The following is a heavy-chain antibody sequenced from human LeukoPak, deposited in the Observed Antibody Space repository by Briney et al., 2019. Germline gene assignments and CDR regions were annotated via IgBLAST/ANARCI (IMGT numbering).Heavy chain of an antibody. J-gene: IGHJ6*02. Sequence: PSETLSLTCTVSGGSISSYYWSWIRQPAGKGLEWIGRIYTSGSTNYNPSLKSRVTMSVDTSKNQFSLKLSSVTAADTAVYYCARGPDSTGDYGMDVWGQGTTVTVSS. CDR2: IYTSGST. D-gene: IGHD2-2*01. V-gene: IGHV4-4*07. CDR1: GGSISSYY. CDR3: ARGPDSTGDYGMDV.